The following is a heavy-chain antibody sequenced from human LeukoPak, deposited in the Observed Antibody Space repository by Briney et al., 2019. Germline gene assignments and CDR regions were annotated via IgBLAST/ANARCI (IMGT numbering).Heavy chain of an antibody. J-gene: IGHJ4*02. V-gene: IGHV4-31*03. CDR1: GGSISSGGYY. Sequence: PSETLSLTCTVSGGSISSGGYYWSWIRQHPGKGLEWIGYIYYSGSTYYNPSLKSRVTISVDTSKNQFSLKLSSVTAADTAVYYCARGLQDYDSSGYYYDYWGQGTLVTVSS. CDR3: ARGLQDYDSSGYYYDY. CDR2: IYYSGST. D-gene: IGHD3-22*01.